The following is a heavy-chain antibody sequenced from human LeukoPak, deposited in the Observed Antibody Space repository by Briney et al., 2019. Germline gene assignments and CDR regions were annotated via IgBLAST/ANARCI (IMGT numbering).Heavy chain of an antibody. CDR2: ISWNSGSI. CDR1: GLTFDDYA. D-gene: IGHD6-6*01. V-gene: IGHV3-9*03. J-gene: IGHJ4*02. CDR3: AKGLVGSSIADFFDY. Sequence: SLRLSCAASGLTFDDYAMHWVRQAPGKGLEWVSGISWNSGSIGYADSVKGRFTISRDNAKNSLYLQMNSLRGEDMALYYCAKGLVGSSIADFFDYWGQGILVTVSS.